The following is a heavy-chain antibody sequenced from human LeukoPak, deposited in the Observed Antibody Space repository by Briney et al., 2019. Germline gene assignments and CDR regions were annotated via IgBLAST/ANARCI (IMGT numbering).Heavy chain of an antibody. J-gene: IGHJ5*02. D-gene: IGHD2-15*01. CDR3: ARHWSHSVAQFGRSYWFDP. CDR1: GGSISGYY. V-gene: IGHV4-4*07. Sequence: PSETLSLTCIVSGGSISGYYWSWIRQPAGKGLEWIGHMDTSGHTNYNSSLMSRVTMSVDTSKNQFSLRLPSVTAADTAVYYCARHWSHSVAQFGRSYWFDPWGQGTLVTVSS. CDR2: MDTSGHT.